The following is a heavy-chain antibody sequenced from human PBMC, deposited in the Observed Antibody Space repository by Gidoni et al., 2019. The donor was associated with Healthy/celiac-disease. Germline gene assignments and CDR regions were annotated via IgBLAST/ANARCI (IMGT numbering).Heavy chain of an antibody. CDR2: INWNGGST. V-gene: IGHV3-20*01. J-gene: IGHJ3*02. Sequence: EVPLVESGGGVVRPGGSLRLSCAASGFPFVDYGMSWVRQAPGKGLEWVSGINWNGGSTGYADSVKGRFTISRDNAKNSLYLQMNSLRAEDTALYHCAREMAVAGTGDAFDIWGQGTMVTVSS. CDR3: AREMAVAGTGDAFDI. D-gene: IGHD6-19*01. CDR1: GFPFVDYG.